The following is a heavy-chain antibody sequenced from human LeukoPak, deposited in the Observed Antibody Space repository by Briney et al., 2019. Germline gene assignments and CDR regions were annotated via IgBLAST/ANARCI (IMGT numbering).Heavy chain of an antibody. CDR2: IYRDGRS. D-gene: IGHD6-19*01. J-gene: IGHJ4*02. Sequence: SETLSLTCTVSGGSISSSTYYWGWIRQPPGKGLEWIGSIYRDGRSQYNPSLKSRVTMSVDTSKNQFSVKLSSGTAADTAVYYCARRDGSGRRIALDYWGQGTLVTVSS. CDR1: GGSISSSTYY. V-gene: IGHV4-39*01. CDR3: ARRDGSGRRIALDY.